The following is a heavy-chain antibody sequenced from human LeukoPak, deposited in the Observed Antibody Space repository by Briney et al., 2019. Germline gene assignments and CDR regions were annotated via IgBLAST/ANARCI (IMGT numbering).Heavy chain of an antibody. Sequence: SETLSLTCTVSGGSISSSSYYWGWIRQPPGKGLEWIGSIYYSGSTYYNPSLKSRVTISVDTSKNQFSLKLSSVTAADTAVYYCARHTRGAIDYWGQGTLVTVSS. CDR3: ARHTRGAIDY. D-gene: IGHD3-10*01. CDR2: IYYSGST. V-gene: IGHV4-39*01. CDR1: GGSISSSSYY. J-gene: IGHJ4*02.